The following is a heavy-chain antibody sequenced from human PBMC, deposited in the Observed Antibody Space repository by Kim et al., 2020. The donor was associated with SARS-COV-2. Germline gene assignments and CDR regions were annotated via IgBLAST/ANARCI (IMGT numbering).Heavy chain of an antibody. V-gene: IGHV4-39*01. CDR3: ARHSPTYYYDSSGYPDY. Sequence: SETLSLTCTVSGGSISSSSYYWGWLRQPPGKGLEWIGSIYYSGSTYYNPSLKSRVTISVDTSKNQFSLKLSSVTAADTAVYYCARHSPTYYYDSSGYPDYWGQGTLVTVSS. CDR1: GGSISSSSYY. D-gene: IGHD3-22*01. CDR2: IYYSGST. J-gene: IGHJ4*02.